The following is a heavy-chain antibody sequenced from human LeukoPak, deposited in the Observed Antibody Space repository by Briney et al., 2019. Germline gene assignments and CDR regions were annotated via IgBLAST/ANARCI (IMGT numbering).Heavy chain of an antibody. CDR2: ISAYNGNT. V-gene: IGHV1-18*01. Sequence: GASVKVSCKASGGTFSSYAISWVRQAPGQGLEWMGWISAYNGNTNYAQKLQGRVTMTTDTSTSTAYMELRSLRSDDTAVYYCAIPGYSSGWYPEGDDAFDIWGQGTMVTVSS. CDR3: AIPGYSSGWYPEGDDAFDI. J-gene: IGHJ3*02. D-gene: IGHD6-19*01. CDR1: GGTFSSYA.